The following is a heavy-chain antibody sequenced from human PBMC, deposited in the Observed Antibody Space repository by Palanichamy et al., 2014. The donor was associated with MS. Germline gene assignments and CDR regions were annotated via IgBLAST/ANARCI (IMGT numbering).Heavy chain of an antibody. D-gene: IGHD3-22*01. J-gene: IGHJ5*02. CDR3: AREAYYDRGGYTWFDP. Sequence: EVQLVESGGGLVQPGGSLRLSCAASGFTFSRYPMYWVRQAAGKGLEYVSGISDNGGSTFYANSVKGRFTISRDNSKNTLYLQMGSLRADDMAVYYCAREAYYDRGGYTWFDPWGQGTLVIVSS. V-gene: IGHV3-64*01. CDR1: GFTFSRYP. CDR2: ISDNGGST.